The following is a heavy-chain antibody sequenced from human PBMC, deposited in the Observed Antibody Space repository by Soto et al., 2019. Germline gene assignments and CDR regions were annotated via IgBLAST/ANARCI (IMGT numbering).Heavy chain of an antibody. V-gene: IGHV1-69*13. D-gene: IGHD2-2*01. CDR2: IIPIFGTA. CDR1: GGTFSSYA. J-gene: IGHJ4*02. CDR3: ARSWAPGYCISTSCYYFDY. Sequence: ASVKVSCKASGGTFSSYAISWVRQAPGQGLEWMGGIIPIFGTANYAQKFQGRVTITADESTSTAYMELSSLRSEDTAVYYCARSWAPGYCISTSCYYFDYWGQGTLVTVSS.